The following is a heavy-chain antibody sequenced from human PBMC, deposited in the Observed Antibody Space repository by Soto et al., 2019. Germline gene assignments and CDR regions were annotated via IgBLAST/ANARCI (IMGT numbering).Heavy chain of an antibody. CDR3: AKDRTIASRTFDS. CDR2: ISGSVGST. D-gene: IGHD6-6*01. CDR1: GFIFSDHG. J-gene: IGHJ4*02. Sequence: PXVSLGLSCTASGFIFSDHGMHWVRQVPGKGLEWVASISGSVGSTFYADSVKGRFTISRDNYLNTLDLQLNSLRAEDTAVYYCAKDRTIASRTFDSWGQGALVTVSS. V-gene: IGHV3-23*01.